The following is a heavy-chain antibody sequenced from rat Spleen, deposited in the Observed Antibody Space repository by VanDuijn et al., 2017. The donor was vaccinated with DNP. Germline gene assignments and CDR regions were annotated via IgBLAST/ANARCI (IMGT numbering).Heavy chain of an antibody. D-gene: IGHD1-6*01. CDR2: ISPGGGST. V-gene: IGHV5-25*01. Sequence: EVQLVESGGGLVQPGRSLKLSCAASGLSFSNYDMAWVRQAPTKGLEWVASISPGGGSTHYRDSVKGRFTVSRDNAKSSLYLQMDSLRSEDTATYYCASLAYYGYWVDYWGQGVMVTVSS. J-gene: IGHJ2*01. CDR3: ASLAYYGYWVDY. CDR1: GLSFSNYD.